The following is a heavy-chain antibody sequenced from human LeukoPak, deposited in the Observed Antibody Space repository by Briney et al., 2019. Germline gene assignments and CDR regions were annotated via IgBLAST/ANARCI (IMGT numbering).Heavy chain of an antibody. J-gene: IGHJ4*02. Sequence: SETLSLTCTVSGGSISIGSYYWSWTRQAPGKGLEWIGYVYYSGSTNYNPYLKSRITVSVDTSKSQFSLKLTSVTAADTAVYYCASSFRGYSYYRFDYWGQGTLVIVSS. CDR2: VYYSGST. D-gene: IGHD5-18*01. CDR1: GGSISIGSYY. CDR3: ASSFRGYSYYRFDY. V-gene: IGHV4-61*01.